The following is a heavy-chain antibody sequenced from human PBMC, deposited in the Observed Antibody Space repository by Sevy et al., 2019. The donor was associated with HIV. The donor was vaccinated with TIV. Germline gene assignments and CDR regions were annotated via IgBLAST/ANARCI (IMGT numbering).Heavy chain of an antibody. CDR2: FDPEDGET. CDR3: ATTKDYYENSGCPFDY. D-gene: IGHD3-22*01. V-gene: IGHV1-24*01. Sequence: ASVKVSCKVFGYTLTQLSMHWVRQAPGKGLEWMGSFDPEDGETLYAQKLQGRVTLTEDTSADTAYMELNNLRSEETAVYYCATTKDYYENSGCPFDYWGQGTLVTVSS. J-gene: IGHJ4*02. CDR1: GYTLTQLS.